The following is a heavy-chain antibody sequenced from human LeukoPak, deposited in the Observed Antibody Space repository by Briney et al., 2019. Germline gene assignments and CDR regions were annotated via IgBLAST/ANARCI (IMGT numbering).Heavy chain of an antibody. CDR3: ARDGAHRYCTNGVCTKGYYYGMDV. CDR1: GFTFSSYS. D-gene: IGHD2-8*01. CDR2: ISSSSSYI. J-gene: IGHJ6*02. V-gene: IGHV3-21*01. Sequence: GGSLRLSCAASGFTFSSYSMNWVRQAPGKGLEWVSSISSSSSYIYYADSVKGRFTISRDNAKNSLYLQMNSLRAEDTAVYYCARDGAHRYCTNGVCTKGYYYGMDVWGQGTTVTVSS.